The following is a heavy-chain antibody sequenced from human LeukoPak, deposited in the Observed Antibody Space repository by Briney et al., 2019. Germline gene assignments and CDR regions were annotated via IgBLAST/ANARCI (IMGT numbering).Heavy chain of an antibody. CDR3: TKGVEYYYYYGMDV. CDR2: INHNGNVN. J-gene: IGHJ6*02. CDR1: GFTFSSYW. D-gene: IGHD1-1*01. Sequence: GGSLRLSCAASGFTFSSYWMNWARQAPGKGLEWVASINHNGNVNYYVDSVKGRFTISRDNAKNSLYMQMNSLRAEETALYYCTKGVEYYYYYGMDVWGQGTTVTVSS. V-gene: IGHV3-7*03.